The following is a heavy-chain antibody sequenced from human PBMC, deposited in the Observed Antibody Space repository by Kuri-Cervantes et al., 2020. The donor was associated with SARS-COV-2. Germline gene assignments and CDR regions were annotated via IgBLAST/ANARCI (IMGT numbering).Heavy chain of an antibody. J-gene: IGHJ6*02. CDR1: GGSFSGYS. V-gene: IGHV4-34*01. CDR2: INQSGST. Sequence: SETLSLTCAVYGGSFSGYSWTWIRQSPGKGLEWIGEINQSGSTNYNPSLKSRVTISPDTSKNQFSLKLSSVTAADTAVYYCARGLTVVVPSPVLGLGPHYFSYHMDVWGPGTTVTVSS. CDR3: ARGLTVVVPSPVLGLGPHYFSYHMDV. D-gene: IGHD3-16*01.